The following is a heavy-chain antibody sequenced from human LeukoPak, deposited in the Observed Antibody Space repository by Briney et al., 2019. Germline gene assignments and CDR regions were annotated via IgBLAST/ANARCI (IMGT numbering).Heavy chain of an antibody. V-gene: IGHV1-18*01. J-gene: IGHJ4*02. CDR3: AGGVAYYYDSSGYRGSKKKKVYYFDY. Sequence: GASVKVSCKASGYTFTSYGISWVRQAPGQGLEWMGWISAYNGNTNYAQKLQGRVTMTRNTSISTAYMELSSLRSEDTAVYYCAGGVAYYYDSSGYRGSKKKKVYYFDYWGQGTLVTVSS. CDR2: ISAYNGNT. D-gene: IGHD3-22*01. CDR1: GYTFTSYG.